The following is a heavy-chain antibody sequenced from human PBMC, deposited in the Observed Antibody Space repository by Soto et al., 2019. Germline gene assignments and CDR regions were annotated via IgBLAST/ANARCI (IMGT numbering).Heavy chain of an antibody. CDR2: ISYDGNIK. CDR1: GFTFSSYA. Sequence: PGGSLRLSCAASGFTFSSYAMHWVRQAPGKGLEWVAVISYDGNIKYYVDSVKGRFTLSRDNSKNTLYLQMNSLRAEDTAVYYCARDQGTPMAREHYYSVDVWGQGTTVTVSS. J-gene: IGHJ6*02. D-gene: IGHD5-18*01. CDR3: ARDQGTPMAREHYYSVDV. V-gene: IGHV3-30*04.